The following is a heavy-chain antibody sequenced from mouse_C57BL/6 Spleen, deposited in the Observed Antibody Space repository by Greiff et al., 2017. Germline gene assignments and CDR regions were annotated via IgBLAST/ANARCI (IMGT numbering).Heavy chain of an antibody. V-gene: IGHV5-17*01. Sequence: DVQLVESGGGLVKPGGSLKLSCAASGFTFSDYGMHWVRQAPEKGLEWVAYISSGSSTIYYADTVKGRFTISRDNAKNTLFLQMTSLRSEETAMYYCARLWYPYAMDYWGQGTSVTVSS. D-gene: IGHD2-1*01. J-gene: IGHJ4*01. CDR3: ARLWYPYAMDY. CDR1: GFTFSDYG. CDR2: ISSGSSTI.